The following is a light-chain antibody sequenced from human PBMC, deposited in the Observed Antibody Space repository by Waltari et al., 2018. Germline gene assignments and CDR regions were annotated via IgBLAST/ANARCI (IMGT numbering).Light chain of an antibody. J-gene: IGLJ1*01. CDR2: EGS. Sequence: QSALTQPASVSGSPGQSITISCTGTSSDVGNYNLVSWYQQHPGKAPKLMIYEGSKGSLGVSNRFSGSKSGNTASLTISGRQGEDEADYYCCSYAGTSTYVCGTGTKVTVL. CDR3: CSYAGTSTYV. CDR1: SSDVGNYNL. V-gene: IGLV2-23*01.